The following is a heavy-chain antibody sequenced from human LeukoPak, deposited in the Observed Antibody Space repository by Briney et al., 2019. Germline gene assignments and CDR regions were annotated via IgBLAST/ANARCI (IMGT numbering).Heavy chain of an antibody. CDR3: ARVYDYGDHDAFDI. V-gene: IGHV4-39*07. D-gene: IGHD4-17*01. CDR1: GGSISSSSYY. CDR2: IYYSGST. Sequence: SETLSLTCTVSGGSISSSSYYWGWIRQPPGKGLEWIGSIYYSGSTYYNPSLKSRVTISVDTSKNQFSLKLSSVTAADTAVYYCARVYDYGDHDAFDIWGQGTMVTVSS. J-gene: IGHJ3*02.